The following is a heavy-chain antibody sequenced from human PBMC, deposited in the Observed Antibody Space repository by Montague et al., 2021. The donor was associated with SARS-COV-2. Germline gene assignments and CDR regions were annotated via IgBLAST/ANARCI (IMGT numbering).Heavy chain of an antibody. CDR1: GGSISSNNYY. J-gene: IGHJ3*02. CDR3: ARRGRKLLPVATTIGGFDI. CDR2: IYDSGST. V-gene: IGHV4-39*02. Sequence: SETRSLTCTVSGGSISSNNYYWDWIRQPPGKGLEWIGSIYDSGSTYYNPSLKSRVTISVDTSKSHFSLKLNSVTAADTAVYYCARRGRKLLPVATTIGGFDIWGQGTMVTVSS. D-gene: IGHD5-12*01.